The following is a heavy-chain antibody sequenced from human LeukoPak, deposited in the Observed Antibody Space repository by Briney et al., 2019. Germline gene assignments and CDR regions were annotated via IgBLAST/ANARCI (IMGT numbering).Heavy chain of an antibody. J-gene: IGHJ4*02. CDR3: ARAPANSVYYFEY. CDR1: GYSFISYW. CDR2: IYPGDSDT. V-gene: IGHV5-51*01. Sequence: GESLKISCKGSGYSFISYWIGWVRQMPGKGLEWMVIIYPGDSDTRYSPSFQGQVTISADKSISTAYLQWSSLKASDTAMYYCARAPANSVYYFEYWGQGTLVTVSS. D-gene: IGHD4-23*01.